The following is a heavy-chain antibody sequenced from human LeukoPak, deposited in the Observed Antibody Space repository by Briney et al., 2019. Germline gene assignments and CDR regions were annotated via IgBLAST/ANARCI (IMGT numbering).Heavy chain of an antibody. Sequence: SETLSLTCTVSGGSISSSSYYWGWIRQPPGKGLEWIGSIYYSGSTYYNPSLKSRVTISVDTSKNQFSLKLSSVTAADTAVYFCAGGGDWKYFRYWGQGALVTVSS. V-gene: IGHV4-39*07. J-gene: IGHJ4*02. CDR1: GGSISSSSYY. D-gene: IGHD2-21*02. CDR3: AGGGDWKYFRY. CDR2: IYYSGST.